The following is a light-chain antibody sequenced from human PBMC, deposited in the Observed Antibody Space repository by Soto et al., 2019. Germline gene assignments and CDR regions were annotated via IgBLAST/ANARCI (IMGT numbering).Light chain of an antibody. CDR1: SSNIGDNP. CDR3: EAWDDGRNAL. V-gene: IGLV1-44*01. J-gene: IGLJ1*01. CDR2: IND. Sequence: QSVLTQPPSASGTPGQRITISCSGSSSNIGDNPVNWYRQLPGAAPKLLIYINDQRPSGVPDRFSGSKSGTSASLAISGLQPEDEADYYSEAWDDGRNALLGTATKVTX.